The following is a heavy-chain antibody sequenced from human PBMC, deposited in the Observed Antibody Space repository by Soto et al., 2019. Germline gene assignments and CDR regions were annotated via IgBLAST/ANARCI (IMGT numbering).Heavy chain of an antibody. CDR3: AKGAYYYDSSGYYMDY. CDR1: GFTFSSYG. D-gene: IGHD3-22*01. Sequence: QVQLVESGGGVVQPGRSLRLSCAASGFTFSSYGMHWVRQAPGKGLEWVAVISDDGSNKYYADSVKGRFTISRDNSKNTLYLQMNSLRAEDTAVYYCAKGAYYYDSSGYYMDYWGQGTLVTVSS. J-gene: IGHJ4*02. CDR2: ISDDGSNK. V-gene: IGHV3-30*18.